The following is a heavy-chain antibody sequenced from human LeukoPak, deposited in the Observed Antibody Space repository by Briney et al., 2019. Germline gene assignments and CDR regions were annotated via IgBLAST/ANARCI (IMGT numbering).Heavy chain of an antibody. CDR2: INTNTGNP. CDR1: GYTFTSYA. D-gene: IGHD2-8*01. CDR3: ASFFCINGVCYYLDY. Sequence: GASVKVSCMASGYTFTSYAMGWVRQAPGHGLEWMGWINTNTGNPTYAQGFTGRFVFSLDTSVSTAYLQISSLEAEDTAVYYCASFFCINGVCYYLDYWGQGTLVTVSS. J-gene: IGHJ4*02. V-gene: IGHV7-4-1*02.